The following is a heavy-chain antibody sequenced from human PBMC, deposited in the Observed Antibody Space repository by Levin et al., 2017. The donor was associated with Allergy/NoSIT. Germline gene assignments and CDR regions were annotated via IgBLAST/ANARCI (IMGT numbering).Heavy chain of an antibody. V-gene: IGHV3-23*01. CDR2: ISGSGGST. CDR1: GFTFSSYA. CDR3: AKSLVPAAIGVHEIFDY. D-gene: IGHD2-2*01. Sequence: GGSLRLSCAASGFTFSSYAMSWVRQAPGKGLEWVSAISGSGGSTYYADSVKGRFTISRDNSKNTLYLQMNSLRAEDTAVYYCAKSLVPAAIGVHEIFDYWGQGTLVTVSS. J-gene: IGHJ4*02.